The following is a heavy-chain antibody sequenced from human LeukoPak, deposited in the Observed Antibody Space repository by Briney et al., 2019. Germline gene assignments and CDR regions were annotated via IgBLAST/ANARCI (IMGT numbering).Heavy chain of an antibody. CDR2: ISGDGGST. Sequence: GGSLRPSCAASGFTFDDYAMHWVRQAPGKGLEWVSLISGDGGSTYYADSVKGRFTISRDNSKNSLYLQMNSLRTEDTALYYCAKAMVVRKYYYYYYYMDVWGKGTTVTVSS. CDR1: GFTFDDYA. D-gene: IGHD2-15*01. V-gene: IGHV3-43*02. J-gene: IGHJ6*03. CDR3: AKAMVVRKYYYYYYYMDV.